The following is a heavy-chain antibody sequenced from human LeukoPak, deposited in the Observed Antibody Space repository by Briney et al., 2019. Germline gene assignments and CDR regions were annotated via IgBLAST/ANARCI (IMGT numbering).Heavy chain of an antibody. J-gene: IGHJ4*02. CDR2: IYSGGST. CDR3: ARPLTGYCSGGSCYGFDY. CDR1: GFTVSSNY. Sequence: GGSLRLSCAASGFTVSSNYMSWVRQAPGKGLEWVSVIYSGGSTYYADSVKGRSTISRDNAKNSLYLQMNSLRAEDTAVYYCARPLTGYCSGGSCYGFDYWGQGTLVTVSS. V-gene: IGHV3-53*01. D-gene: IGHD2-15*01.